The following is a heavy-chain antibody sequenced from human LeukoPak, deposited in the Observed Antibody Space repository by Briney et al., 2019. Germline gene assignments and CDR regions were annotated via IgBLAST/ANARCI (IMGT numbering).Heavy chain of an antibody. CDR2: IGSNSISI. V-gene: IGHV3-21*01. CDR3: AREKAEDFDY. J-gene: IGHJ4*02. D-gene: IGHD1-14*01. CDR1: GFTFSSYS. Sequence: GGSLRLSCAASGFTFSSYSMNWVRQAPGMGLEWVSSIGSNSISIYYADSVKGRFTTSRDNAKNSLYLQMNSLRPDDTAVYFCAREKAEDFDYWGQGTLVTVSS.